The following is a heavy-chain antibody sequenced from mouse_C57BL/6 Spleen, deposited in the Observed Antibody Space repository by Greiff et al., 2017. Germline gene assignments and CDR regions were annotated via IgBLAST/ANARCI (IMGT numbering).Heavy chain of an antibody. V-gene: IGHV3-6*01. J-gene: IGHJ2*01. CDR3: AREKNFLYYFDY. CDR2: ISYDGSN. CDR1: GYSITSGYY. Sequence: DVQLQESGPGLVKPSQSLSLTCSVTGYSITSGYYWNWIRQFPGNKLEWMGYISYDGSNNYNPSLKNRISITRDTSKNQFFLKLNSVTTEDTATYYCAREKNFLYYFDYWGQGTTLTVSS.